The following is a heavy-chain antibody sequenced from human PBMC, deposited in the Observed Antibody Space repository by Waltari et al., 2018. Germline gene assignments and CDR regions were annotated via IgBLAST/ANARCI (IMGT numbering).Heavy chain of an antibody. CDR3: ARESGRISYYYYYYYMDV. CDR1: GDSVSSNSAA. CDR2: TYYRSKWYN. V-gene: IGHV6-1*01. D-gene: IGHD6-25*01. J-gene: IGHJ6*03. Sequence: QVQLQQSGPGLVKPSQTLSLTCAISGDSVSSNSAAWHWIRQSPSRGLEWLGRTYYRSKWYNDYAVSVKSRITINPDTSKNQFSLQLNSVTPEDTAVYYCARESGRISYYYYYYYMDVWGKGTTVTISS.